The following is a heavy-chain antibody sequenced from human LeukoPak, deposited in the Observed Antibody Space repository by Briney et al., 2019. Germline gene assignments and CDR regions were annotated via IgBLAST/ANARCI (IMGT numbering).Heavy chain of an antibody. D-gene: IGHD3-22*01. CDR3: AKQDEKREVVPPFDY. Sequence: GGSLRLSCAASGFTFSSYSMNWVRQAPGKGLEWVSSISSSSSYIYYADSVKGRFTISRDNSKNTLYLQMNSLRAEDTAVYYCAKQDEKREVVPPFDYWGQGTLVTVSS. CDR2: ISSSSSYI. CDR1: GFTFSSYS. V-gene: IGHV3-21*04. J-gene: IGHJ4*02.